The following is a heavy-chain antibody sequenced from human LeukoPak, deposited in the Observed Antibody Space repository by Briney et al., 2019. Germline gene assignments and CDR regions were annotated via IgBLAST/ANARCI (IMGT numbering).Heavy chain of an antibody. V-gene: IGHV4-59*01. D-gene: IGHD3-10*01. Sequence: SETLSLTCTVSGGSISSYYWSWIRQPPGKGLEWIGYIYYSGGTNYNPSLKSRVTISVDTSKNQFSLKLSSVTAADTAVYYCARAHQSERVLWFGELFFDYWGQGTLVTVSS. CDR3: ARAHQSERVLWFGELFFDY. J-gene: IGHJ4*02. CDR2: IYYSGGT. CDR1: GGSISSYY.